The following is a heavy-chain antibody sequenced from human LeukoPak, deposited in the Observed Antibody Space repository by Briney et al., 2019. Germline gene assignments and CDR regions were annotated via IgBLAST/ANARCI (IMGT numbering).Heavy chain of an antibody. CDR1: GFTFSSYW. CDR2: INSDGSGT. CDR3: TRGYFRNWFDP. J-gene: IGHJ5*02. D-gene: IGHD2/OR15-2a*01. V-gene: IGHV3-74*01. Sequence: GGSLRLSCAASGFTFSSYWMHWVRQAPGKGLVWVSRINSDGSGTSYVDSVKGRFTVSRDNAKNTLYLQMNSLRAEDTALYYCTRGYFRNWFDPWGQGTLVTVSS.